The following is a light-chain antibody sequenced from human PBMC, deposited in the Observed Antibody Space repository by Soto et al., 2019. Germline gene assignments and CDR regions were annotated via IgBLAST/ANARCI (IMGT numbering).Light chain of an antibody. Sequence: DIQMTQSPSTLSASVGDRVIITCRASQSLGTWLAWYQQKPGTAPVLLIYDVSRLESGVPSRFSGSGSGTEFTLTISSLQPDDFXTXYCQQYFSYPLTFGGGTRVEIK. J-gene: IGKJ4*01. CDR1: QSLGTW. CDR3: QQYFSYPLT. V-gene: IGKV1-5*01. CDR2: DVS.